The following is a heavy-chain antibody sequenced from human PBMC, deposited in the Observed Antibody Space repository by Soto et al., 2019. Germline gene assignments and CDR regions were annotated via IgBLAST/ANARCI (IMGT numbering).Heavy chain of an antibody. Sequence: QVQLVESGGGVVQPGRSLRLSCAASGFTFSSYGMHWVRQAPGKGLEWVAVIWYDGSNKYYADSVKGRFTISRDDSKNTVFLQMNSLRAEDTAVYFRVRDSGWLFDSWGQGTLVTVSS. J-gene: IGHJ4*02. V-gene: IGHV3-33*01. CDR3: VRDSGWLFDS. CDR2: IWYDGSNK. D-gene: IGHD6-19*01. CDR1: GFTFSSYG.